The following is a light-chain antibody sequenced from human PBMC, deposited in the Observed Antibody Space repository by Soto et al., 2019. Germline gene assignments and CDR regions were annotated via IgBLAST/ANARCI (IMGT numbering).Light chain of an antibody. J-gene: IGKJ1*01. Sequence: DIQMTQSPSTLSASVGDRVTITCRASRSIANWLAWYQQKPGQAPKLLIYKASALEGGAPSRFSGSGFGTKFRLNLSGLQADDSATYHCQQYNSYPWAFGQGTRVEV. CDR3: QQYNSYPWA. V-gene: IGKV1-5*03. CDR2: KAS. CDR1: RSIANW.